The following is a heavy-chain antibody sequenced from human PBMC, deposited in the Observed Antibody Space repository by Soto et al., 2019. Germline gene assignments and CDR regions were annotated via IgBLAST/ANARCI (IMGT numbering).Heavy chain of an antibody. CDR2: IYYSGST. V-gene: IGHV4-39*01. CDR1: GGSISSSSYY. Sequence: SETLSLTCTVSGGSISSSSYYWGWIRQPPGKGLEWIGSIYYSGSTYYNPSLKSRVTISVDTSKNQFSLKLSSVTAADTAVYYCAQQLFVVVPAAMPYYMDVWGKGTTVTVSS. J-gene: IGHJ6*03. CDR3: AQQLFVVVPAAMPYYMDV. D-gene: IGHD2-2*01.